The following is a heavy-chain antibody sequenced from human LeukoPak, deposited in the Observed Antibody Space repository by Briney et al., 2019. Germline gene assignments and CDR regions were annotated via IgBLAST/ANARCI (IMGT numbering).Heavy chain of an antibody. CDR1: GYTFTGYY. D-gene: IGHD5-18*01. CDR2: INPNSGGT. V-gene: IGHV1-2*02. J-gene: IGHJ5*02. CDR3: ARDTAMVTYWFDP. Sequence: GASVKVSCKASGYTFTGYYMHWVRQAPGQGLEWMGWINPNSGGTNYAQKFQGRVTMTRDTSISTAYMELSRLRSDDTAVYYCARDTAMVTYWFDPWCQGTLVTVSS.